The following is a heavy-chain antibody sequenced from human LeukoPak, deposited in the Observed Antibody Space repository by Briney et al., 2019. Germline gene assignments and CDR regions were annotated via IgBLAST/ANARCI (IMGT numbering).Heavy chain of an antibody. D-gene: IGHD6-19*01. J-gene: IGHJ3*02. Sequence: GGSLRLSCAASGFTFSDYYMSWIRQAPGKGLEWVSYISSSGSTIYYADSVKGRFTISRDNAKNSLYLQMNSLRAEDTAVYYCAREGSYSSGWYYAFDIWAKGQWSPSLQ. CDR1: GFTFSDYY. CDR2: ISSSGSTI. V-gene: IGHV3-11*04. CDR3: AREGSYSSGWYYAFDI.